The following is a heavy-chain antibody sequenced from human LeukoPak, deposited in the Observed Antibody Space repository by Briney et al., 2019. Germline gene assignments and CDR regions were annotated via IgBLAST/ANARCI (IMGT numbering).Heavy chain of an antibody. CDR1: GFTFSSYE. V-gene: IGHV3-23*01. D-gene: IGHD3-10*02. J-gene: IGHJ6*04. CDR2: ISGSGGST. CDR3: AELGITMIGGV. Sequence: GGSLRLSCAASGFTFSSYEMNWVRQAPGKGLEWVSAISGSGGSTYYADSVKGRFTISRDNSKNTLYLQMNSLRAEDTAVYYCAELGITMIGGVWGKGTTVTISS.